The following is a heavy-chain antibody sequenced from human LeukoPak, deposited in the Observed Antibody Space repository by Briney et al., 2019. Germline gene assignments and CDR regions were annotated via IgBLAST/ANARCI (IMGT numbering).Heavy chain of an antibody. Sequence: SETLSLTCTVSGGSISGYYWSWIGQPPGKGLEWIGCIYYSGSTRYNPSLKSRVTIAVDTSKNQFSLKLSSVTAADTAVYYCARHLKYYDTAPEFQHWGQGTLVTV. V-gene: IGHV4-59*08. CDR1: GGSISGYY. J-gene: IGHJ1*01. D-gene: IGHD3-9*01. CDR3: ARHLKYYDTAPEFQH. CDR2: IYYSGST.